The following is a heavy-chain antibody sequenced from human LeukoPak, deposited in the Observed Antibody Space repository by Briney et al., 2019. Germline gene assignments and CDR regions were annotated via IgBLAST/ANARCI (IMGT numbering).Heavy chain of an antibody. V-gene: IGHV3-11*01. Sequence: GGSLRLSCAASGFSFSDYDMNWVRQAPGEGLEWVSYIGPSGSTIFYADSVKGRFTISRDNAKKSLYLQMDSLRADDTAVYYCARGLSSSYYYYYYMDVWGKGTTVTVSS. CDR1: GFSFSDYD. D-gene: IGHD6-6*01. J-gene: IGHJ6*03. CDR3: ARGLSSSYYYYYYMDV. CDR2: IGPSGSTI.